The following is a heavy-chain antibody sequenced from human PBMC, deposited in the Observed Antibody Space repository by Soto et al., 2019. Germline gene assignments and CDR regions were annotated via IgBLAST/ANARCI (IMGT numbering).Heavy chain of an antibody. CDR1: GGSLSDYF. V-gene: IGHV4-34*01. CDR3: ARGGISHWAYFYYMDV. D-gene: IGHD2-21*01. Sequence: SETLSLTCTVSGGSLSDYFWSWIRQPPGMALEWIGEINHLGSINYNPSLKSRVTMSVDTSKNQFSLTLNSVTAADTATYYCARGGISHWAYFYYMDVWDRGTTVTVS. CDR2: INHLGSI. J-gene: IGHJ6*03.